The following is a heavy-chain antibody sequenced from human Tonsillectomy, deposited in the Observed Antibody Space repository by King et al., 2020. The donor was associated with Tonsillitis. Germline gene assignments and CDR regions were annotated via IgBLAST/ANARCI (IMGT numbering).Heavy chain of an antibody. CDR3: ARVVYYYGSGSYYGTHRYYGMDV. D-gene: IGHD3-10*01. CDR2: IYTSGST. J-gene: IGHJ6*02. Sequence: QVQLQESGPGLVKPSETLSLTCTVSGGSISSYYWSWIRQPAGKGLEWIGRIYTSGSTNYNPSLKSRVTMSVDTSKNQFSLKLSSVTAADTAVYYCARVVYYYGSGSYYGTHRYYGMDVWGQGTTVTVSS. CDR1: GGSISSYY. V-gene: IGHV4-4*07.